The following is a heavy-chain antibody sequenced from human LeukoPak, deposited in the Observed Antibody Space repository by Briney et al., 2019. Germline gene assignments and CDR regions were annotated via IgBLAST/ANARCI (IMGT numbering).Heavy chain of an antibody. CDR2: IYYSGST. CDR1: GGSVSSGSYY. V-gene: IGHV4-61*01. J-gene: IGHJ6*02. D-gene: IGHD2-2*01. CDR3: ARDQGGVVVPAAMRGYYYYGMDV. Sequence: PSETLSLTCTVSGGSVSSGSYYWSWIRQPPGKGLEWIGYIYYSGSTNYNPSLKSRVTISVDTSKNQFSLKLSSVTAADTAVYYCARDQGGVVVPAAMRGYYYYGMDVWGQGTTVTVSS.